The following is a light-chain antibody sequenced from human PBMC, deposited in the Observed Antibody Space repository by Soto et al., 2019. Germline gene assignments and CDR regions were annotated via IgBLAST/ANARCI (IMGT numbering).Light chain of an antibody. CDR1: QSISSY. CDR2: AAS. Sequence: IQLTQSPSPLSASVGDRVTITCRASQSISSYLNWYQQKPGKAPKLLIYAASSLQSGVPSRFSGSGSGTDFTLTIGSLQPEDFATYYCQQSYSILRTFGQGTKVDIK. V-gene: IGKV1-39*01. CDR3: QQSYSILRT. J-gene: IGKJ1*01.